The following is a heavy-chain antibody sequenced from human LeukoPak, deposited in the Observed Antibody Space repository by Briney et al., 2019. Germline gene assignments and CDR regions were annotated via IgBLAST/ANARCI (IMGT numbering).Heavy chain of an antibody. D-gene: IGHD3-22*01. Sequence: ASVKVSCKASGGTFSSYAISWVRQASGQGLEWMGGIIPIFGTANYAQKFQGRVTITADESTSTAYMELSSLRSEDTAVYYCARGPLLDYDSSGYFYYWGQGTLVTVSS. J-gene: IGHJ4*02. V-gene: IGHV1-69*13. CDR1: GGTFSSYA. CDR3: ARGPLLDYDSSGYFYY. CDR2: IIPIFGTA.